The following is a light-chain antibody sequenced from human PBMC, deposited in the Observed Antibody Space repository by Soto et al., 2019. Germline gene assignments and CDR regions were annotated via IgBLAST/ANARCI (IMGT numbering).Light chain of an antibody. CDR2: DAS. Sequence: DIQMTQSPSTLSASVGDRVTITCRASQSISSWLAWYQQKPGKAPKLLIYDASSLESGVRSRFSGSGSGTEFTLTISSLQPDDFAPYYCQQYNSYSPLTFGQGTKVEIK. J-gene: IGKJ1*01. CDR1: QSISSW. V-gene: IGKV1-5*01. CDR3: QQYNSYSPLT.